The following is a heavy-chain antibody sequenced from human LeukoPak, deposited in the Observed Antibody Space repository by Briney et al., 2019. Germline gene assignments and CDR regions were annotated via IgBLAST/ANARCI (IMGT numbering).Heavy chain of an antibody. Sequence: ASLKVSCKASGYTFTSYGISWVRQAPGQGLEWMGWISAYNGNTNYAQKLQGRVTMTTDTSTSTAYMELRSLRSDDTAVYYCAKVRGAVAITFLDYWGQGTLVTVSS. D-gene: IGHD3-22*01. CDR2: ISAYNGNT. V-gene: IGHV1-18*01. J-gene: IGHJ4*02. CDR3: AKVRGAVAITFLDY. CDR1: GYTFTSYG.